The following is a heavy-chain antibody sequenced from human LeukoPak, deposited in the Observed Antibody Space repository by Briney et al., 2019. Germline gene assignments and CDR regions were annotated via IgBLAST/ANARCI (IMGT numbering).Heavy chain of an antibody. CDR3: ARGYGSGSSHIDY. V-gene: IGHV3-21*01. Sequence: AGGSLRLSCAASGFTFSSYSMNWVRQAPGKGLEWVSSISSSSSYIYYADSAKGRFTISRDNAKNSLYLQMNSLRAEDTAVYYCARGYGSGSSHIDYWGQGTLVTVSS. D-gene: IGHD3-10*01. CDR2: ISSSSSYI. CDR1: GFTFSSYS. J-gene: IGHJ4*02.